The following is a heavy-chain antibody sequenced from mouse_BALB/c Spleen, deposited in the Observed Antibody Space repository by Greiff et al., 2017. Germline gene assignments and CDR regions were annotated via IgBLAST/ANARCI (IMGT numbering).Heavy chain of an antibody. CDR1: GFAFSSYD. D-gene: IGHD3-1*01. CDR2: ISSGGGST. Sequence: EVKVVESGGGLVKPGGSLKLSCAASGFAFSSYDMSWVRQTPEKRLEWVAYISSGGGSTYYPDTVKGRFTISRDNAKNTLYLQMSSLKSEDTAMYYCARYSSGFDYWGQGTTLTVAS. CDR3: ARYSSGFDY. V-gene: IGHV5-12-1*01. J-gene: IGHJ2*01.